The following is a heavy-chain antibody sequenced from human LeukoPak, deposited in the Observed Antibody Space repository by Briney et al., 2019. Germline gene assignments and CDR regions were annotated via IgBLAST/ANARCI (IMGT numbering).Heavy chain of an antibody. CDR2: IYYSGST. Sequence: SETLSLTCTVSGGSISSSSYYWGWIRQPPGKGLEWIGSIYYSGSTYYNPSLKSRVTISVDTSKNQFSLKLSSVTAADTAVYYCARLGRNYDILTGYRPYYFDYWGQGTLVTVSS. D-gene: IGHD3-9*01. CDR3: ARLGRNYDILTGYRPYYFDY. V-gene: IGHV4-39*01. CDR1: GGSISSSSYY. J-gene: IGHJ4*02.